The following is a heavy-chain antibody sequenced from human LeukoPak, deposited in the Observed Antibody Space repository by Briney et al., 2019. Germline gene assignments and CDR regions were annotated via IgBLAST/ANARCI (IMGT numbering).Heavy chain of an antibody. J-gene: IGHJ6*04. CDR1: GFTFSSYW. Sequence: GGSLRLSCAASGFTFSSYWMYWVRQGPGKGLVWVSRINSDGSSISYADSVKGRFTISRDNAKNSLYLQMNSLRAEDTAVYYCAELGITMIGGVWGKGTTVTVSS. CDR3: AELGITMIGGV. V-gene: IGHV3-74*01. D-gene: IGHD3-10*02. CDR2: INSDGSSI.